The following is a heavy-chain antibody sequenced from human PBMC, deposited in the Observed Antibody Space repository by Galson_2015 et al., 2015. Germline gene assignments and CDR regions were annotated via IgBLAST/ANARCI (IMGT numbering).Heavy chain of an antibody. Sequence: SLRLSCAASGFTFSSYAMSWVRQAPGKGLEWVSVISARDGGTYYADSVKGRFTISRDNVKNMLYVQMNKLRAEDTAVYYCARGFADYFDYWGQGTLVTVSS. CDR2: ISARDGGT. CDR1: GFTFSSYA. D-gene: IGHD2-21*01. CDR3: ARGFADYFDY. J-gene: IGHJ4*02. V-gene: IGHV3-23*01.